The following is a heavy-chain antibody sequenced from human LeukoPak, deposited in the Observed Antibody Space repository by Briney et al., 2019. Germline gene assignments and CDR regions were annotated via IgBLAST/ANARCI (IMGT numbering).Heavy chain of an antibody. CDR2: IYYSGST. CDR3: ASQTGNVDY. D-gene: IGHD7-27*01. J-gene: IGHJ4*02. V-gene: IGHV4-39*01. CDR1: GGSISSSRYY. Sequence: PSETLSLTCTVSGGSISSSRYYWGWIRQPPGKGLEWIGSIYYSGSTYYNPSLKSRVTISVDTSKNQFSLKLSSVTAADTAVYYCASQTGNVDYWGQGTLVTVSS.